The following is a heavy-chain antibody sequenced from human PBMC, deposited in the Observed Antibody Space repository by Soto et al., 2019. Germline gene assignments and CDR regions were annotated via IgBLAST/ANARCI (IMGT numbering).Heavy chain of an antibody. V-gene: IGHV2-5*02. D-gene: IGHD2-15*01. CDR2: IYWDDDK. CDR1: GFSLSTRGVG. J-gene: IGHJ5*02. Sequence: QITLKESGPTLMKPTQTLTLTCTFSGFSLSTRGVGVGWIRQPPGKALEWLALIYWDDDKRYSPSLKNRLTINKDPSKNQVVLTMTNMDPVDTATYYCAHRQRVNGGNCYYCAWDQGTLVTVSS. CDR3: AHRQRVNGGNCYYCA.